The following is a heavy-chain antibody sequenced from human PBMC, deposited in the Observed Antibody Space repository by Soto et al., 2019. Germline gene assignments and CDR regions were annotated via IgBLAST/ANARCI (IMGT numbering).Heavy chain of an antibody. CDR3: ARGKSNYDDY. CDR2: MNPSSGNT. J-gene: IGHJ4*02. Sequence: GASVKVSCTSSGYTFTSYDINWVRQATGQGLEWMGWMNPSSGNTVYAQKFQGRVTMTRNTSISTAYMELSSLRSEDTAVYYGARGKSNYDDYWGQGTLVTVSS. V-gene: IGHV1-8*01. CDR1: GYTFTSYD.